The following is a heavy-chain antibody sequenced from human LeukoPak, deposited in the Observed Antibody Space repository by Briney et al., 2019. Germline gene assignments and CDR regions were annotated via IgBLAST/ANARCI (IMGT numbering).Heavy chain of an antibody. CDR2: IYPGDSDT. D-gene: IGHD1-26*01. J-gene: IGHJ6*02. CDR3: ARSGGNYYSI. V-gene: IGHV5-51*01. CDR1: GYRFTSYW. Sequence: GESLKISCKGSGYRFTSYWIGWVRQMPGEGLEWMGIIYPGDSDTIYSPSFQGQVTISADKSTSTANLQWSSLKASDTAMYYCARSGGNYYSIWGQGTTVTVSS.